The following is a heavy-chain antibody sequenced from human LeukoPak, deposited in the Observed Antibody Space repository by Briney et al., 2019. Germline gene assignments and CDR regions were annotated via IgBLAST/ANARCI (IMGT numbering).Heavy chain of an antibody. CDR3: AKHYSSSWSYFDY. V-gene: IGHV3-23*01. CDR2: ISGSGGST. CDR1: GFTFSSYA. J-gene: IGHJ4*02. D-gene: IGHD6-13*01. Sequence: GGSLRLSCAASGFTFSSYAMSWVRQAPGKGLDWVSGISGSGGSTYYADSVKGRFTISRDNSKNTLYLQMNSLRAEDTALYYCAKHYSSSWSYFDYWGQGTLVTVSS.